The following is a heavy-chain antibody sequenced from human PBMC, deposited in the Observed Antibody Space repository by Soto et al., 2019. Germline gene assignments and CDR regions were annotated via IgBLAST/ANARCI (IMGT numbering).Heavy chain of an antibody. CDR2: ISAYNGNT. CDR1: GYTFTSYG. D-gene: IGHD2-15*01. J-gene: IGHJ4*02. V-gene: IGHV1-18*01. CDR3: ASVAVITVTTGGAFDF. Sequence: QVQLVQSGAEVKKPGASVKVSCKASGYTFTSYGISWVRQAPGQGLEWMGWISAYNGNTNYAQKLQGRVTMTTDTSTSTAYMELRSLRSDDTAVYFCASVAVITVTTGGAFDFWGQGILVSVSS.